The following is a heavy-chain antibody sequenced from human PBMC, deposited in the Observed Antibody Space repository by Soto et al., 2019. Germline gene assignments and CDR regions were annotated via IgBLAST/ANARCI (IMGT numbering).Heavy chain of an antibody. CDR2: ITPYNGNA. D-gene: IGHD1-26*01. CDR1: GYTFTNFG. Sequence: QVHLVQSGAVVENPGASVKVSCKASGYTFTNFGINWVRQAPGQGLEWMGWITPYNGNANYPQKHQDRLTITKATSTNTAYLELRSLRSDDTAVYFCARARMFSGAHHDYWGQGTRVTVSS. CDR3: ARARMFSGAHHDY. J-gene: IGHJ4*02. V-gene: IGHV1-18*04.